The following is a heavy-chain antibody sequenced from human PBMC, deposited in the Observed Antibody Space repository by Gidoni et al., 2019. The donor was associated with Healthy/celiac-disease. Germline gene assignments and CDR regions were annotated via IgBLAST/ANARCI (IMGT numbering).Heavy chain of an antibody. V-gene: IGHV4-38-2*01. CDR2: IYPSGST. D-gene: IGHD4-17*01. CDR3: ARGSDYGDYGGPNFDY. CDR1: AYSISNGYY. Sequence: VQLQESGPGLVQPSETLSLTCAVSAYSISNGYYWGWIRQPPGKGREWIGSIYPSGSTYYTPSLKSRVTISVDTSKSQFSRKLSSVTGADAAVYYWARGSDYGDYGGPNFDYWGQGTLVTVSS. J-gene: IGHJ4*02.